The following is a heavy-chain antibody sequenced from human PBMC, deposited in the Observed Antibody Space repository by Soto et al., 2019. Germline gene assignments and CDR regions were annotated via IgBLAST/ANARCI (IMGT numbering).Heavy chain of an antibody. CDR1: GYTFTSYG. D-gene: IGHD3-10*01. Sequence: QVQLVQSGAEVKKPGASVKVSCKASGYTFTSYGISWVRQAPGQGLEWMGWISAYNGNTNYAQKLQGRVTMTTDTSTSTAYMELRSLRSDDTAVYYCARDREYYYGSGSYPYYFDYWGQGTLVTVSS. J-gene: IGHJ4*02. V-gene: IGHV1-18*04. CDR2: ISAYNGNT. CDR3: ARDREYYYGSGSYPYYFDY.